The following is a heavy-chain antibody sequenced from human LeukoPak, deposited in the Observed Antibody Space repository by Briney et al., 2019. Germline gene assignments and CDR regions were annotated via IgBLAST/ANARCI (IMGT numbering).Heavy chain of an antibody. CDR3: STGYLATVGAT. J-gene: IGHJ4*02. D-gene: IGHD1-26*01. Sequence: GGSLRLSCAASGFTFSNAWMNWVRQAPGKGLEWVGRIKSKSDGGTTDYGAPVKGRFTISRDDSKNTLYLQMNSLKTEDTAVYYCSTGYLATVGATGGQGTLVTVSS. V-gene: IGHV3-15*01. CDR2: IKSKSDGGTT. CDR1: GFTFSNAW.